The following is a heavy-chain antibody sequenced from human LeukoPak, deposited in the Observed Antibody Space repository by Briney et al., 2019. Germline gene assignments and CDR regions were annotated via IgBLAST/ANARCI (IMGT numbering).Heavy chain of an antibody. D-gene: IGHD2-15*01. CDR1: GFTFSSYW. Sequence: PSESLRLSCASYGFTFSSYWMSSVRQTPGKGLELVDNIQQEGSVKYYVESLKDRFTDSRDKGKNSLYLQMNSLRAEDKAVYYCAKYSPCSGGSCYYYYYYYGMEVWRQGTSVSVFS. J-gene: IGHJ6*02. CDR3: AKYSPCSGGSCYYYYYYYGMEV. V-gene: IGHV3-7*01. CDR2: IQQEGSVK.